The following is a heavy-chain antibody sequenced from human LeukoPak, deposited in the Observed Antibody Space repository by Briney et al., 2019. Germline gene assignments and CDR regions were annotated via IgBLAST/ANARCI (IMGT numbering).Heavy chain of an antibody. Sequence: PGGSPRLSCAASGFTFSSYSMNWVRQAPGKGLEWVSAISGSGGSTYYADSVKGRFTISRDNSKNTLYLQMNSLRAEDTAVYYCAKDLNYDYVWGSYRHFDYWGQGTLVTVSS. CDR3: AKDLNYDYVWGSYRHFDY. CDR2: ISGSGGST. CDR1: GFTFSSYS. D-gene: IGHD3-16*02. J-gene: IGHJ4*02. V-gene: IGHV3-23*01.